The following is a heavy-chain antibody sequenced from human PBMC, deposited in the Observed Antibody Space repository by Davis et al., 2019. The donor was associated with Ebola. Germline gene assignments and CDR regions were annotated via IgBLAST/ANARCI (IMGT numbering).Heavy chain of an antibody. CDR1: GFTFSDQY. V-gene: IGHV3-72*01. CDR2: SRNRVYDHIT. J-gene: IGHJ4*02. D-gene: IGHD5-18*01. Sequence: GESLKISCAVSGFTFSDQYLDWVRQAPGKGLEWVARSRNRVYDHITEYAPSVKGRFTTSRDDSQNTLYLQMNSLKTEDTAVYYCSRDSRKYSVDYWGQRIMVTVSS. CDR3: SRDSRKYSVDY.